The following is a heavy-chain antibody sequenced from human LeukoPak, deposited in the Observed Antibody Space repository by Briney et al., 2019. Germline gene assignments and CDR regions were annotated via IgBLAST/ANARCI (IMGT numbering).Heavy chain of an antibody. D-gene: IGHD6-13*01. CDR3: ARGQYSGSWSYYFDY. CDR2: ISYSGST. Sequence: SETLSLTCTVSSGSISGYDWNWIRQPPGKGLEWIGYISYSGSTNYNPSLKSRVTISLDTSKNQFSLQLSSVTAADTAVYYCARGQYSGSWSYYFDYWGQGTLVTASS. V-gene: IGHV4-59*01. CDR1: SGSISGYD. J-gene: IGHJ4*02.